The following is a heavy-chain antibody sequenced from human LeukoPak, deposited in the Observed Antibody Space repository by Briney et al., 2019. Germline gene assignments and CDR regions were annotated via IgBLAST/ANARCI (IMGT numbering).Heavy chain of an antibody. Sequence: GGSLRLSCAASGFTFSHAWMSWVRQAPGKGPEWVGRIKSKVDGGTTDYAAPVKGRFTISRDDSKDTLYLQMNSLKTDDTAVYYCTTVLWFGELLQGYWGQGTLVTVSS. V-gene: IGHV3-15*01. J-gene: IGHJ4*02. CDR2: IKSKVDGGTT. D-gene: IGHD3-10*01. CDR3: TTVLWFGELLQGY. CDR1: GFTFSHAW.